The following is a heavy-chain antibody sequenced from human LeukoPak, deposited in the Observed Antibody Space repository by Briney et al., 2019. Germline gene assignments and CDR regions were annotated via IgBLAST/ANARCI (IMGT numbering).Heavy chain of an antibody. CDR2: MNPNSGNT. CDR1: GYTFTSYD. D-gene: IGHD3-9*01. Sequence: GASVKVSCKASGYTFTSYDINWLRQATGQGLEWMGWMNPNSGNTGYAQKFQGRVTMTRNTSISTAYMELSSLRSEDTAVYYCARRVLLYDILTAYSRYYYYYMDVWGKGTTVTISS. CDR3: ARRVLLYDILTAYSRYYYYYMDV. V-gene: IGHV1-8*01. J-gene: IGHJ6*03.